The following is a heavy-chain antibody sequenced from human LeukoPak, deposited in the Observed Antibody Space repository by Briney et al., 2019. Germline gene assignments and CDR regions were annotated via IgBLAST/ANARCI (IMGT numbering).Heavy chain of an antibody. D-gene: IGHD6-13*01. CDR3: GRGPLKQQLVKPDPDYYYYMDV. CDR2: IIPIFGTT. V-gene: IGHV1-69*01. J-gene: IGHJ6*03. Sequence: GSSVKVSCTASGGRFTYYALTWVRHAPGQGFEWMGGIIPIFGTTNYAQKFQGRVTFTADESTPTAYMELSSLRFEDTAVYYCGRGPLKQQLVKPDPDYYYYMDVWGNGTTVTVSS. CDR1: GGRFTYYA.